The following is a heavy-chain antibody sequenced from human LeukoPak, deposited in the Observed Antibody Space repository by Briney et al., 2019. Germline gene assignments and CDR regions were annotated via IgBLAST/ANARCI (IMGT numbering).Heavy chain of an antibody. V-gene: IGHV1-46*01. J-gene: IGHJ5*02. CDR2: INPNSGST. CDR1: GYTFTGYY. D-gene: IGHD3-22*01. Sequence: ASVKVSCKASGYTFTGYYMHWVRQAPGQGLEWMGWINPNSGSTSYAQKFQGRVTMTRDMSTSTVYMELSSLRSEDTAVYYCARVSYDSSGYYWFDPWGQGTLVTVSS. CDR3: ARVSYDSSGYYWFDP.